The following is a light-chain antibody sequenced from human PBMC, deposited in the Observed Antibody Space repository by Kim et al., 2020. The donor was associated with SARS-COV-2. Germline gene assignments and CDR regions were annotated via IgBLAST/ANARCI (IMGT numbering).Light chain of an antibody. CDR1: QTIGSW. V-gene: IGKV1-5*01. J-gene: IGKJ2*01. CDR3: QHYDSYSST. Sequence: DIQMTQSPSTLSASVGDRVTITCRASQTIGSWLAWYQQKPGKAPKLLIYDASRVESGVSSRFSGSESGTEFTLTISSLQPDDFATYYCQHYDSYSSTFGQGTKLEI. CDR2: DAS.